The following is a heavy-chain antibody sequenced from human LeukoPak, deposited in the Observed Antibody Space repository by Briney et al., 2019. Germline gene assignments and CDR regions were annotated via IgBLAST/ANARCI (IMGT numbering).Heavy chain of an antibody. CDR3: ARVRQLGAFDI. Sequence: ASVKVSCKASGYTFTSYGISWVRQAPGQGLEWMGWINPNSGGTNYAQKFQGRVTMTRDTSISTAYMELSRLRSDDTAVYYCARVRQLGAFDIWGQGTMVTVSS. V-gene: IGHV1-2*02. J-gene: IGHJ3*02. CDR1: GYTFTSYG. CDR2: INPNSGGT. D-gene: IGHD6-6*01.